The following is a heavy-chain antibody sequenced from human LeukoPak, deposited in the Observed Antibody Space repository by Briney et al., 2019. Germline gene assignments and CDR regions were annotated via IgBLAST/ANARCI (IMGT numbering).Heavy chain of an antibody. D-gene: IGHD4-23*01. V-gene: IGHV1-69*04. CDR1: GGTFSSYA. CDR2: IIPTFGIA. Sequence: SVKVSCKASGGTFSSYAISWVRQAPGQGLEWMERIIPTFGIANYAQKFQGRVPITADKSTSTAYMELSSLRSEATAVYYCARGDTVVTPNYFDYWGQGTLVTVSS. J-gene: IGHJ4*02. CDR3: ARGDTVVTPNYFDY.